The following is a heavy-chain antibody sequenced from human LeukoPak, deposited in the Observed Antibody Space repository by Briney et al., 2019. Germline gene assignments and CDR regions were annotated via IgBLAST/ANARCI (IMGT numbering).Heavy chain of an antibody. D-gene: IGHD3-22*01. CDR3: ARDYYDSSGYYQY. V-gene: IGHV3-30-3*01. Sequence: PGGSLRLSCAASGFTFSSYAMHWVRQAPGKGLEWVAVISYDGSNKYYADSVKGRFTISRDNSKNTLYLQMNSLRAEDTAVYCCARDYYDSSGYYQYWGQGTLVTVSS. J-gene: IGHJ4*02. CDR2: ISYDGSNK. CDR1: GFTFSSYA.